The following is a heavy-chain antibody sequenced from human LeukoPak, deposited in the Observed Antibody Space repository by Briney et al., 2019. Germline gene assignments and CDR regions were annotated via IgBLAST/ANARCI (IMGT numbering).Heavy chain of an antibody. D-gene: IGHD2-15*01. CDR2: ISAYNGNT. Sequence: ASVKVSCKASGYTFTGYYMHWVRQAPGQGLEWMGWISAYNGNTNYAQKLQGRVTMTTDTSTSTAYMELRSLRSDDTAVYYCARAQAAGGFDYWGQGTLVTVSS. CDR3: ARAQAAGGFDY. CDR1: GYTFTGYY. J-gene: IGHJ4*02. V-gene: IGHV1-18*04.